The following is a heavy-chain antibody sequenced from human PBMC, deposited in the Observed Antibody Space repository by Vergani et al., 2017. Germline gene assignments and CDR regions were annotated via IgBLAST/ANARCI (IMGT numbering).Heavy chain of an antibody. V-gene: IGHV4-34*01. CDR1: GGSFSGYY. CDR3: ARGNKETAMVKDYYYYMDV. Sequence: QVQLQQWGAGLLKPSETLSLTCAVYGGSFSGYYWSWIRQPPGKGLEWFGEINHSGSTNYNPSLKSRVTISVDTSKNQFSLKLSSVTAADTAVYYCARGNKETAMVKDYYYYMDVWGKGTTVTVSS. J-gene: IGHJ6*03. CDR2: INHSGST. D-gene: IGHD5-18*01.